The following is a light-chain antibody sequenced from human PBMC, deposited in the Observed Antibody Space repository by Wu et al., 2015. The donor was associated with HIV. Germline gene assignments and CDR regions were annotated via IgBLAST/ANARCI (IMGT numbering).Light chain of an antibody. J-gene: IGKJ3*01. CDR2: GAS. Sequence: EIVLTQSPGTLSLSPGERATLSCRASQSVTSTYLAWYQQKPGQTPRLLIFGASSRAAGVPARFSGGGSGTDFTLTISNVQSEDLALYYCQQYDHWPPFTFGAGTKLNIK. CDR1: QSVTSTY. V-gene: IGKV3-20*01. CDR3: QQYDHWPPFT.